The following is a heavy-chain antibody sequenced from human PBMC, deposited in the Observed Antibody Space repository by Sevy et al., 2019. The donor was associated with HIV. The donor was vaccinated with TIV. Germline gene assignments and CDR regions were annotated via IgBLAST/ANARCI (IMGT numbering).Heavy chain of an antibody. J-gene: IGHJ3*02. V-gene: IGHV4-30-2*01. CDR2: IFHTGNV. CDR3: ARDGGTLTTPGSFDI. CDR1: GGSISSGAYS. D-gene: IGHD4-17*01. Sequence: SETLSLTCAASGGSISSGAYSWNWIRQAPGKGLEWIGYIFHTGNVYYNPSLKSRVTISVDRSKSQFSLRLSSVTAADTAVFYCARDGGTLTTPGSFDIWGQGIMVTVSS.